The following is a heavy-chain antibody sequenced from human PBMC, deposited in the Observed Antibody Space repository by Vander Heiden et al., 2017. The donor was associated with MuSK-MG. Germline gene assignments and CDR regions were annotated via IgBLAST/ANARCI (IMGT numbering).Heavy chain of an antibody. J-gene: IGHJ3*02. D-gene: IGHD2-21*01. Sequence: QVQLQESGPGLVTPSETLSLTCTVSGYPIKSGYYWGWIRQSPGRGLEWIGSIFHSGNTYYSPSLKSRVTISVDTSNNQLSLRLNSVTATDTALYHCARQIATKGEWAFDIWGQGTRVTVSS. CDR3: ARQIATKGEWAFDI. CDR1: GYPIKSGYY. CDR2: IFHSGNT. V-gene: IGHV4-38-2*02.